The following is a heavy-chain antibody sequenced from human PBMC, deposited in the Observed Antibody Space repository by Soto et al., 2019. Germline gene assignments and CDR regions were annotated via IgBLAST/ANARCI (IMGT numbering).Heavy chain of an antibody. CDR3: AKGASSRWFDA. CDR1: GFTFSSSA. Sequence: EVQLLESGGGLVQPGGSLRLSCVASGFTFSSSAMSWVRQAPGKGLEWVSGISGSGISTYYADSVRGRFTVSRDNSKNTLYLQMDTLRADDTALCYCAKGASSRWFDAWGQGTLVSVSS. J-gene: IGHJ5*02. V-gene: IGHV3-23*01. CDR2: ISGSGIST.